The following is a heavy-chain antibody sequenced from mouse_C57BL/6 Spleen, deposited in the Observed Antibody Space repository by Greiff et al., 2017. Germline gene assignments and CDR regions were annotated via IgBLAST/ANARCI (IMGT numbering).Heavy chain of an antibody. D-gene: IGHD4-1*01. CDR3: ARLDNWDGAY. J-gene: IGHJ3*01. V-gene: IGHV1-64*01. Sequence: QVQLQQPGAELVKPGASVKLSCKASGYTFTSYWMHWVKQRPGQGLEWIGMIHPNSGSTKYNEKFKSKATLTVDKSSSTAYMQLSSLTSEDAAVYYCARLDNWDGAYWGQGTLVTVSA. CDR2: IHPNSGST. CDR1: GYTFTSYW.